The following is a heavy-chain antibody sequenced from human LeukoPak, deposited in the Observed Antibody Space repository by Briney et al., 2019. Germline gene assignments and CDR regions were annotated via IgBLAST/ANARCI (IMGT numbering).Heavy chain of an antibody. J-gene: IGHJ3*02. CDR2: ISSSSSYI. CDR1: GFTLSSYS. CDR3: ARDLTHDAFDI. Sequence: GGSLRLSCAASGFTLSSYSMNWVRQAPGKGLEWVSSISSSSSYIYYADSVKGRFTISRDNAKNSLYLQMNSLRAEDTAVYYCARDLTHDAFDIWGQGTMVTVSP. V-gene: IGHV3-21*01. D-gene: IGHD1-14*01.